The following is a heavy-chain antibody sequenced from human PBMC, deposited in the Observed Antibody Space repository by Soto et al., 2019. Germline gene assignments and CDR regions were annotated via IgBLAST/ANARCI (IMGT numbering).Heavy chain of an antibody. Sequence: SETLSLTCTVSGGSISGSSYYWGWIRQPPGKGLEWIGSIYYSGSTYYNPSLKSRVTISVDTSKNQFSLKLSSVTAADTAVYYCARERLNYYDSSGPSWRQGTLVTASS. CDR3: ARERLNYYDSSGPS. V-gene: IGHV4-39*02. CDR1: GGSISGSSYY. CDR2: IYYSGST. D-gene: IGHD3-22*01. J-gene: IGHJ4*02.